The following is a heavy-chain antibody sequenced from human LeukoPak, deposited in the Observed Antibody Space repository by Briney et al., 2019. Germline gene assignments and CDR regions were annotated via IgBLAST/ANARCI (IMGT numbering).Heavy chain of an antibody. J-gene: IGHJ4*02. D-gene: IGHD3-9*01. CDR2: INHSGST. Sequence: SETLSLTCAVYGGSFSGYYWSWIRQPPGKGLEWIGEINHSGSTNYNPSLKSRVTISVDTSKNQFSLKLSSVTAADTAVYYCARTFDWQFDYWGQGTLVAVSS. V-gene: IGHV4-34*01. CDR1: GGSFSGYY. CDR3: ARTFDWQFDY.